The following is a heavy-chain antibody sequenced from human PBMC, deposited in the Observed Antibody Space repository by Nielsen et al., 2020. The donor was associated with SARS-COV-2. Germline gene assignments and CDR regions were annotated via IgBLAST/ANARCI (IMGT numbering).Heavy chain of an antibody. CDR3: ARIQWGGFDY. CDR1: GFTFSNYW. V-gene: IGHV3-7*03. J-gene: IGHJ4*02. CDR2: IKQDGSEK. Sequence: GESLKISCRASGFTFSNYWMAWVRQAPGKGLEWVANIKQDGSEKYFVDSVKGRFTISRDNAKNSLYLQMNSLRAEDTAVYYCARIQWGGFDYWGQGTLVTVSS. D-gene: IGHD3-16*01.